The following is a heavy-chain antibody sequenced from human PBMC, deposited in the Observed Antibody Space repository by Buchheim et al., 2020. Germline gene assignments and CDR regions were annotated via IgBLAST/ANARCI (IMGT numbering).Heavy chain of an antibody. CDR2: INSDGGGT. J-gene: IGHJ4*02. V-gene: IGHV3-74*01. CDR3: AAYSSGSWD. D-gene: IGHD3-22*01. Sequence: EVRLVESGGGLVQPGGSLRLSCAASGFTFSNYWMHWVRQAPGKGPVWVSRINSDGGGTSYADSVKGRFTISRDNAKNTLYLQMNSLRAEDTAVYYCAAYSSGSWDWGQGT. CDR1: GFTFSNYW.